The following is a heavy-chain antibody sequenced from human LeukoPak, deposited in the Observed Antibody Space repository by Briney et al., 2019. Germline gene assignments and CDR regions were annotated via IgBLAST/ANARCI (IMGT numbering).Heavy chain of an antibody. V-gene: IGHV3-23*01. Sequence: GGSLRLSCAASGFTFSSYAMSWVRQAPGKGLEWVSAISGSGGSTYYADSVKGRFTISRDNSKNTLYLQMNSLRAEDTAVYYCASLGVPAPRGVNWFDPWGQGTLVTVSS. CDR3: ASLGVPAPRGVNWFDP. J-gene: IGHJ5*02. CDR1: GFTFSSYA. D-gene: IGHD2-2*01. CDR2: ISGSGGST.